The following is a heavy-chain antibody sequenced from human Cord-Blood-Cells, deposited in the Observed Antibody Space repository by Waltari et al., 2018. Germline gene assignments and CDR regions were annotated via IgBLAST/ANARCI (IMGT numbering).Heavy chain of an antibody. V-gene: IGHV3-30*18. CDR1: GFTFSSYG. CDR2: ISYDGSNK. J-gene: IGHJ4*02. CDR3: AKGGPAGWILDY. Sequence: QVQLVESGGGVVQPGRSLRLPCAASGFTFSSYGMHWVRQAPGKGLEWVAVISYDGSNKYYADSVKGRFTISRDNSKNTLYLQMNSLRAEDTAVYYCAKGGPAGWILDYWGQGTLVTVSS. D-gene: IGHD6-19*01.